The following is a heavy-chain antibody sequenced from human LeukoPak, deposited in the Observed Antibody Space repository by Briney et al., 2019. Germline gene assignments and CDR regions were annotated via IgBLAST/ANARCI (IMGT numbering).Heavy chain of an antibody. Sequence: PSETLSLTCTVSGGSISSSSYYWGWIRQPPGKGLEWIGSIYYSGSTYYNPSLKSRVTISVDTSKNQFSLKLSSVTAADTAVYCCARRKVYYFDYWGQGTLVTVSS. CDR1: GGSISSSSYY. V-gene: IGHV4-39*01. J-gene: IGHJ4*02. CDR2: IYYSGST. CDR3: ARRKVYYFDY.